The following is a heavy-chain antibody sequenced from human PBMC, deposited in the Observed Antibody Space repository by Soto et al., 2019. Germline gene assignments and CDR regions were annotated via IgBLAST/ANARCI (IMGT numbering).Heavy chain of an antibody. CDR3: ARRGDFWSTWGNYYYGMDV. J-gene: IGHJ6*02. V-gene: IGHV4-39*01. CDR1: GGSISSSSYY. D-gene: IGHD3-3*01. Sequence: PSETLSLTCTVSGGSISSSSYYWGWIRQPPGKGLEWIGSIYYSGSTYYNPSLKSRVTISVDTSKNQFSLKLSSVTAADTAVYYCARRGDFWSTWGNYYYGMDVWGQGTTVTV. CDR2: IYYSGST.